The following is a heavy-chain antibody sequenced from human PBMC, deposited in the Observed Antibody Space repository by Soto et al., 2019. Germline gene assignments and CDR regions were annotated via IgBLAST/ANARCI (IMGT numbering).Heavy chain of an antibody. Sequence: QVQLVQSGAEVKKPGASVKVSCKASGYTFTNFGISWVRQAPGQGLEWMGWISAYNGNTNYAQKFQGRVTRTTDTSTGTAYMDVRRRRFDDAAVYYCARGGPPIDYWGQGTLVTVSS. CDR3: ARGGPPIDY. CDR2: ISAYNGNT. CDR1: GYTFTNFG. V-gene: IGHV1-18*01. D-gene: IGHD3-16*01. J-gene: IGHJ4*02.